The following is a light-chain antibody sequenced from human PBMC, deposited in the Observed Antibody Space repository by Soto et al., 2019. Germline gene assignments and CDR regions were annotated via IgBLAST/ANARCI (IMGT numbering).Light chain of an antibody. CDR3: QQGASFPLA. J-gene: IGKJ4*01. Sequence: DIQMTQSPSSVSASVGDTVTITCRASEYIGTWLAWYQQKPGKAPNLLISAASSLQSGVPTRFSGSGSGTEFTLTISSLQPEDFATYCCQQGASFPLAFGGGTKVEIK. CDR1: EYIGTW. CDR2: AAS. V-gene: IGKV1-12*01.